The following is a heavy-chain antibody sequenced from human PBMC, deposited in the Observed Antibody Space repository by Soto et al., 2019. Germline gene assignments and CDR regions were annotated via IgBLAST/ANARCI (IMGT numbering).Heavy chain of an antibody. J-gene: IGHJ6*02. V-gene: IGHV1-2*02. CDR2: INPNSGGT. CDR1: GYTFTCYY. CDR3: ARDARDYYYGMDV. Sequence: ASVKVSCKASGYTFTCYYMHWLRQAPGQGLEWMGWINPNSGGTKYAQKFQGRVTMTRDTSISTAYMERSRLRSDETAVYYCARDARDYYYGMDVWGQGTTVTVSS.